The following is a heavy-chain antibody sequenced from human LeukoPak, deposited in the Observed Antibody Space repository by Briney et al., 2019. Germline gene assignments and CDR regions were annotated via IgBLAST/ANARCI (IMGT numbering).Heavy chain of an antibody. J-gene: IGHJ4*02. V-gene: IGHV4-4*08. CDR1: GGSISTYY. CDR3: ARQTRRQWELLRGGFYFDY. D-gene: IGHD1-26*01. Sequence: PSETLSLTCTVSGGSISTYYWSWIRQPPGKGLEWIGYIYNSVDTDYNPSLKSRVTISVDTSKNQFSLKLSSVTAADTAVYYCARQTRRQWELLRGGFYFDYWGQGTLVTVSS. CDR2: IYNSVDT.